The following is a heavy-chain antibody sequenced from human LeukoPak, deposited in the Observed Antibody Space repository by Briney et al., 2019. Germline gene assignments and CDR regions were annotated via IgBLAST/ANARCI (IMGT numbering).Heavy chain of an antibody. CDR2: ISSSGSTI. Sequence: GGSLRLSCAASGFTFSSYSMNWVRQAPGKGLEWVSYISSSGSTIYYADSVKGRFTISRDNAKNSLYLQMNSLRDEDTAVYYCASETYYYDSSGYYYVPDYWGQGTLVTVSS. CDR1: GFTFSSYS. D-gene: IGHD3-22*01. V-gene: IGHV3-48*02. J-gene: IGHJ4*02. CDR3: ASETYYYDSSGYYYVPDY.